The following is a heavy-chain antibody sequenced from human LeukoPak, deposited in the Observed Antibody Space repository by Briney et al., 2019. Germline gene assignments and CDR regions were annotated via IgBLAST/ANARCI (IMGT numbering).Heavy chain of an antibody. CDR3: AREVVAMDV. V-gene: IGHV3-48*01. CDR1: GFTFSSYS. J-gene: IGHJ6*02. D-gene: IGHD2-15*01. Sequence: PGGSLRLSCAASGFTFSSYSMNWVRQAPGKGLEWVSYISSSTTTITYAASVKGRFTISRDNAKNSLYLQMNGLRAEDTAVYYCAREVVAMDVWGQGTTVTVSS. CDR2: ISSSTTTI.